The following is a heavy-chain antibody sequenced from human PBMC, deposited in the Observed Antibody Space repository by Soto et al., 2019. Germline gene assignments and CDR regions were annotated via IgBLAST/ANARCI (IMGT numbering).Heavy chain of an antibody. Sequence: PGGSLRLSCAASGFTFSSYEMNWVRQAPGKGLEWVSYISSSGSTIYYADSVKGRFTISRDNAKNSLYLQMNSLRAEDTAVYYCARDQDSSSWYGGNYFDYWGQGTLVTVSS. CDR1: GFTFSSYE. V-gene: IGHV3-48*03. CDR2: ISSSGSTI. D-gene: IGHD6-13*01. J-gene: IGHJ4*02. CDR3: ARDQDSSSWYGGNYFDY.